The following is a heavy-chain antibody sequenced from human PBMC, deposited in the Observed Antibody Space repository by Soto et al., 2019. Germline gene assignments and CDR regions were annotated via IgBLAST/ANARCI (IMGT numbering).Heavy chain of an antibody. CDR1: GFTFSSYA. V-gene: IGHV3-30-3*01. CDR2: ISYDGSNK. D-gene: IGHD1-26*01. J-gene: IGHJ6*02. Sequence: QVQLVESGGGVVQPGRSLRLSCAASGFTFSSYAMHWVRQAPGKGLEWVAVISYDGSNKYYADSVKGRFTISRDNSKNTLYLQMNSLRAEYTAVYYCARDLRAEPRYGMDVWGQGTTVTVSS. CDR3: ARDLRAEPRYGMDV.